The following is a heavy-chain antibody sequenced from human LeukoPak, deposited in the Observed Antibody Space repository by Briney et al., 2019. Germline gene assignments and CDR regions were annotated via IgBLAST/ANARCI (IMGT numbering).Heavy chain of an antibody. CDR3: AIGTRGFDP. Sequence: PSETLSLTCTVSGCSISSYYWSWIRQPPGKGLEWIGYIYYSGSTNYNPSLKSRVTISVDTSKNQFSLKLDSVTAADTAVYYCAIGTRGFDPWGQGTLVTVSS. J-gene: IGHJ5*02. D-gene: IGHD1-1*01. V-gene: IGHV4-59*01. CDR1: GCSISSYY. CDR2: IYYSGST.